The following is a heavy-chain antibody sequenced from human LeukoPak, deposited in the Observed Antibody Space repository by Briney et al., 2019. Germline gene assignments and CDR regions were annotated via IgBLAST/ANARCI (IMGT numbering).Heavy chain of an antibody. CDR2: ISSSGGRR. V-gene: IGHV3-23*01. CDR1: GFAFSTYG. CDR3: AKGCGGDCYSFDY. Sequence: GGSLRLSCAASGFAFSTYGMSWVRKAPGKGLGWVSAISSSGGRRYYADSVKGGFTISRDNSKNTLYLQMNSLRAEDTAVYYCAKGCGGDCYSFDYWGQGTLVTVSS. D-gene: IGHD2-21*02. J-gene: IGHJ4*02.